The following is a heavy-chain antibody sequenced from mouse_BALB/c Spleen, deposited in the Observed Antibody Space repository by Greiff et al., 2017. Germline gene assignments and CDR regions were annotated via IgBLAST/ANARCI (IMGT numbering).Heavy chain of an antibody. Sequence: EVKLQESGPELVKTGASVKISCKASGYSFTDYYMHWVKQSPEKSFEWIGEINPSTGGTSYNQKFKGKATLTVDKSSSTAYMQLKSLTSEDSAVYYCARGGQGTTLTVSS. J-gene: IGHJ2*01. CDR1: GYSFTDYY. CDR2: INPSTGGT. V-gene: IGHV1-42*01. CDR3: AR.